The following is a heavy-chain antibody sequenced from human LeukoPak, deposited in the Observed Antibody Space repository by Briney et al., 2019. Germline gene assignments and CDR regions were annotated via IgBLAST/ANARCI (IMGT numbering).Heavy chain of an antibody. CDR1: GGSISTYY. J-gene: IGHJ2*01. Sequence: PSETLSLTCTVSGGSISTYYWSWIRQPPGKGLEWIGYIYYSGSTNYNPSLNSRVTISVDTSKNQFSLRLSSVTAADTAVYYCARRSSGNWYFDLWGRGTLVTVSP. D-gene: IGHD1-14*01. V-gene: IGHV4-59*08. CDR2: IYYSGST. CDR3: ARRSSGNWYFDL.